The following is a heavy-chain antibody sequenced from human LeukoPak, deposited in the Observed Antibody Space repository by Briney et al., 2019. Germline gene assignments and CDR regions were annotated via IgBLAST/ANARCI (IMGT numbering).Heavy chain of an antibody. CDR3: ARDKGTSSDFWSGYRPRDYYFDY. V-gene: IGHV1-18*01. J-gene: IGHJ4*02. CDR1: GYTFTSYG. D-gene: IGHD3-3*01. CDR2: ISAYNGNT. Sequence: ASVKVSCKASGYTFTSYGISWVRQAPGQGLEWMGWISAYNGNTNYAQKLQGRVTMTTDTSTSTAYMELSRLRSHDTAVYYPARDKGTSSDFWSGYRPRDYYFDYWGQGTLVTVSS.